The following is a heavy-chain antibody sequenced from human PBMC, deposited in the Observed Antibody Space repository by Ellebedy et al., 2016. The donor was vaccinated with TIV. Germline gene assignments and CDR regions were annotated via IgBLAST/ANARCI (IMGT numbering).Heavy chain of an antibody. J-gene: IGHJ4*02. CDR1: GFTFSSYA. CDR3: ARDQKIQLWLGNFDY. Sequence: GESLKISXAASGFTFSSYAMHWVRQAPGKGLEWVAVISYDGSNKYYADSVKGRFTISRDNSKNTLYLQMNSLRAEDTAVYYCARDQKIQLWLGNFDYWGQGTLVTVSS. D-gene: IGHD5-18*01. CDR2: ISYDGSNK. V-gene: IGHV3-30-3*01.